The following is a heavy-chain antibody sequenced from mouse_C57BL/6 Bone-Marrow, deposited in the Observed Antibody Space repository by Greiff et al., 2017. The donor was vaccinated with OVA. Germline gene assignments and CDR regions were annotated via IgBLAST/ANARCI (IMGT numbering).Heavy chain of an antibody. V-gene: IGHV5-6*02. J-gene: IGHJ1*03. Sequence: EVMLVESGGDLVKPGGSLKLSCAASGFTFSSYGMSWVRQTPDKRLEWVATISSGGSYTYYPDSVKGRFTISRDNAKNTLFLQMTSLRSEDTAMYYCARRGYGSSYRWYFDVWGTGTTVTVSS. CDR1: GFTFSSYG. CDR2: ISSGGSYT. CDR3: ARRGYGSSYRWYFDV. D-gene: IGHD1-1*01.